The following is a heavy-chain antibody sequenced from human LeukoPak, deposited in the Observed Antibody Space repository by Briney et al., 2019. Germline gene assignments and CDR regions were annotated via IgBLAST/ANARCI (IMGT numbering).Heavy chain of an antibody. CDR2: ISYDGIYE. CDR3: ATGRVDYGDYGAHAY. Sequence: GGSLRLSCAASAFTFNTYGMSWVRQAPGKGLEWVSTISYDGIYEYYRDTVKGRFSISRDNSKNTLYLEMNSLRPEDTAVYYCATGRVDYGDYGAHAYWGQGTLVTVSS. D-gene: IGHD4-17*01. J-gene: IGHJ4*02. V-gene: IGHV3-30*03. CDR1: AFTFNTYG.